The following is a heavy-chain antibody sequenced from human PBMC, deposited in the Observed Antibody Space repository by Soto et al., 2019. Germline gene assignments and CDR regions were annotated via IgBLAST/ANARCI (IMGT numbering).Heavy chain of an antibody. Sequence: GGSLRLSCTASGFTFGDYAMSWFRQAPGKGLEWVGFIRSKAYGGTTEYAASVKGRFTISRDDSKSIAYLQMNSLKTEDTAVYYCTRDGLDWLLIDYYGMDVWGQGTTVTVSS. D-gene: IGHD3-9*01. CDR2: IRSKAYGGTT. CDR1: GFTFGDYA. CDR3: TRDGLDWLLIDYYGMDV. J-gene: IGHJ6*02. V-gene: IGHV3-49*03.